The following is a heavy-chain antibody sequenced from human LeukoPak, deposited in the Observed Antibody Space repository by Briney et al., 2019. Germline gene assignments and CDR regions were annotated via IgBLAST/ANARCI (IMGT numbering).Heavy chain of an antibody. V-gene: IGHV3-30-3*01. CDR1: GFTFSSYA. D-gene: IGHD2-15*01. J-gene: IGHJ3*02. CDR3: ARGWTQDAFDI. CDR2: ISYDGSNK. Sequence: GRSLRLSRAASGFTFSSYAMHWVRQAPGKGLEWVAVISYDGSNKYYADSVKGRFTISRDNSKNTLYLQMNSLRAEDTAVYYCARGWTQDAFDIWGQGTMVTVSS.